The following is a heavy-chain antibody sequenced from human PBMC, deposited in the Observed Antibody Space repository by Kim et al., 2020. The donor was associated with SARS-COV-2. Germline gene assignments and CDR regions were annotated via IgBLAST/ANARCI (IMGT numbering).Heavy chain of an antibody. CDR1: GGSISSYY. CDR3: TGEGATSGYFDY. D-gene: IGHD1-26*01. Sequence: SETLSLTCTVSGGSISSYYWSWIRQPPGKGLEWIGYIYYSGSTNYNPSLKSRVTISVDTSKNQFSLKLSSVTAADTAVYYCTGEGATSGYFDYWGQGTLV. J-gene: IGHJ4*02. V-gene: IGHV4-59*13. CDR2: IYYSGST.